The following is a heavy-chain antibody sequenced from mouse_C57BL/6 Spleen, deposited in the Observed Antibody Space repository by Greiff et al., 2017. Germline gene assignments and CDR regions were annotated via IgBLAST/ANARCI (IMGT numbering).Heavy chain of an antibody. V-gene: IGHV3-6*01. Sequence: EVKLMVSGPGLVKPSQSLSLTCSFTGYSITSGYYWNWFRQFPGNKLEWMVYINYDGSNNYNPSHKNRISITRDTSKNQYFLKLNTVTTEDTATYYCASGYDFDYWGQGTTLTVSS. CDR2: INYDGSN. CDR3: ASGYDFDY. CDR1: GYSITSGYY. D-gene: IGHD2-2*01. J-gene: IGHJ2*01.